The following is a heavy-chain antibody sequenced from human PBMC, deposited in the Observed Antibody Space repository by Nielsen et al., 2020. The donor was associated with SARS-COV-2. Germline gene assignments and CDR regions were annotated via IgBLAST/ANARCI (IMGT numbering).Heavy chain of an antibody. D-gene: IGHD3-10*01. CDR3: AKDPLWFGESGDDY. Sequence: GESRKISCAASGFTFSSYAMSWVRQAPGKGLEWVSAISGSGGSTYYADSVKGRFTISRDNSKNTLYLQMNSLRAEDTAVYYCAKDPLWFGESGDDYWGQGTLVTVSS. J-gene: IGHJ4*02. V-gene: IGHV3-23*01. CDR2: ISGSGGST. CDR1: GFTFSSYA.